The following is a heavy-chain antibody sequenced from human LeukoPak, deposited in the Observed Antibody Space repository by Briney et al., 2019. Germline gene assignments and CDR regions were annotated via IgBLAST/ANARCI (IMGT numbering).Heavy chain of an antibody. V-gene: IGHV3-48*01. Sequence: PGGSLRLSCAASGFTFSSYSMNWVRQAPGKGLEWVSYISSTSSTIYYGDSVKGRFTISRDNAKNSLYLQMNSLRAEDTAVYYCAKELSHQSSSWYDYYYYMNVWGKGTTVTISS. CDR3: AKELSHQSSSWYDYYYYMNV. CDR2: ISSTSSTI. D-gene: IGHD6-13*01. CDR1: GFTFSSYS. J-gene: IGHJ6*03.